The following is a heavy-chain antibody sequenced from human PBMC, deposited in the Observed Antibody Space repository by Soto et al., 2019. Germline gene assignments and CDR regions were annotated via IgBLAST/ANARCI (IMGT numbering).Heavy chain of an antibody. CDR2: INHSGST. V-gene: IGHV4-34*01. Sequence: QVQLQQWGAGLLKPSETLSLTCAVYGGSFSGYYWSWIRQPPGKGLEWIGEINHSGSTNYNPSLKSRVTISVHTSKNQFSLKLSSVTAADTAVYYCARGSPPFYDAVWGSYRYRTYWAYWDQGTLVTVSS. CDR3: ARGSPPFYDAVWGSYRYRTYWAY. J-gene: IGHJ4*02. D-gene: IGHD3-16*02. CDR1: GGSFSGYY.